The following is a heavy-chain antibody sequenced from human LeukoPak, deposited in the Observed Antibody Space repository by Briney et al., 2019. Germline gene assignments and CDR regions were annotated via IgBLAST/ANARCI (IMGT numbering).Heavy chain of an antibody. V-gene: IGHV3-23*01. J-gene: IGHJ4*02. CDR1: RFTFSNYA. D-gene: IGHD6-13*01. Sequence: PSVSLRLSGAASRFTFSNYAMSWVRQAPGNGLEWVSAISGSGGSTYYADSVKGRFTISRDNSKNTLYMQMNSLRAEDTAVYYCAHSVSGYSDYWGQGTLVTVSS. CDR3: AHSVSGYSDY. CDR2: ISGSGGST.